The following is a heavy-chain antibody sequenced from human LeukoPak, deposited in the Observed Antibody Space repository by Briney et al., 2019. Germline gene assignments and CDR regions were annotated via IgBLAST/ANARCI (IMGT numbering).Heavy chain of an antibody. CDR1: GGSISSGDYY. CDR3: ARAGGSTSQDAFDI. V-gene: IGHV4-30-4*08. CDR2: IYCSGST. Sequence: PSQTLSLTCTVSGGSISSGDYYWSWIRQPPGKGLEWIGYIYCSGSTYYNPSLKSRVTISVDTSKNQFSLKLSSVTAADTAVYYCARAGGSTSQDAFDIWGQGTMVTVSS. D-gene: IGHD2-2*01. J-gene: IGHJ3*02.